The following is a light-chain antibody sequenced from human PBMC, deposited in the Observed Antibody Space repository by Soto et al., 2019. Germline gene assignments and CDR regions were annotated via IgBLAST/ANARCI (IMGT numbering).Light chain of an antibody. V-gene: IGLV2-23*01. J-gene: IGLJ2*01. CDR2: EGT. CDR1: SNDVGSYNL. Sequence: QSVLTQPASVSGSPGQSITISCTGTSNDVGSYNLVSWYQQHPGKAPQLMIYEGTKRPSGVSNRFSASKSGNAASLTISGLQAEDEADYYCCSYAGSSSVIFGGGTKLTVL. CDR3: CSYAGSSSVI.